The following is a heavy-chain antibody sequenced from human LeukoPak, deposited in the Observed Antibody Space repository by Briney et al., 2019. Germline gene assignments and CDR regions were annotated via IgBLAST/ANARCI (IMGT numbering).Heavy chain of an antibody. CDR1: GGSISSGGYS. V-gene: IGHV4-30-2*02. CDR2: IYHSGST. J-gene: IGHJ6*03. D-gene: IGHD4-17*01. Sequence: PSQTLSLTCAVSGGSISSGGYSWSWIRQPPGKGLEWIGYIYHSGSTYYNPSLKSRVTISVDTSKNQFSLKLTSVTAADTAVYYCARTRRATVTSYYYYYMDVWGKGTTVTVFS. CDR3: ARTRRATVTSYYYYYMDV.